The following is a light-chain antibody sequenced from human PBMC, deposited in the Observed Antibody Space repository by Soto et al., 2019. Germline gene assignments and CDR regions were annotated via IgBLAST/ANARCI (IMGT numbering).Light chain of an antibody. Sequence: ALTQPASVSGSPGQSITISCTGTSSDVGGYNYVSWSQQHPGKAPQLMIYEVSNRPSGVSNRFSGSKSGNTASLTISGLQAEDEADYYCSSYTSSSTYVFGTGTKVAVL. V-gene: IGLV2-14*01. J-gene: IGLJ1*01. CDR3: SSYTSSSTYV. CDR2: EVS. CDR1: SSDVGGYNY.